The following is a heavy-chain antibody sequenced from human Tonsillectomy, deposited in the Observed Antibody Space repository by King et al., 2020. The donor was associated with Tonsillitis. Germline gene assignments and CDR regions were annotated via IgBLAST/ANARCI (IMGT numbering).Heavy chain of an antibody. V-gene: IGHV3-64D*06. D-gene: IGHD3-22*01. CDR3: VKGYDSSGYHWFDP. CDR2: ISSNGGST. J-gene: IGHJ5*02. CDR1: GFTFSSYA. Sequence: VQLVESGGGLVQPGGSLRLSCSASGFTFSSYAMHWVRQAPGKGLEYVSAISSNGGSTYYADSVNGRFTISSDNSKNTLYLQMSSLRAEDTAVYYCVKGYDSSGYHWFDPWGQGTLFTVSS.